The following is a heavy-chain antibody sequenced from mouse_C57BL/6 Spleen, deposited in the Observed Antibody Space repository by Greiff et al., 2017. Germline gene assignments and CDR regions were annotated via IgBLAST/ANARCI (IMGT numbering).Heavy chain of an antibody. V-gene: IGHV5-16*01. CDR3: AREYDYEGFAY. CDR2: INYDGSST. Sequence: EVKLMESEGGLVQPGSSMKLSCTASGFTFSDYYMAWVRQVPEKGLEWVANINYDGSSTYYLDSLKSRFIISRDNAKNILYLQMSSLKSEDTATXYCAREYDYEGFAYWGQGTLVTVSA. D-gene: IGHD2-4*01. CDR1: GFTFSDYY. J-gene: IGHJ3*01.